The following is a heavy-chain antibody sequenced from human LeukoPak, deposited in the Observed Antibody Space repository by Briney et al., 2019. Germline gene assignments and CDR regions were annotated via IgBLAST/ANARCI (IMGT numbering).Heavy chain of an antibody. Sequence: SETLSLTCAVYGGSFSGYYRSWIRQPPGKGLEWIGEINHSGSTNYNPSLKSRVTISVDTSKNQFSLKLSSVTAADTAVYYCAKQGNLDAFDIWGQGTMVTVSS. CDR1: GGSFSGYY. CDR2: INHSGST. CDR3: AKQGNLDAFDI. V-gene: IGHV4-34*01. J-gene: IGHJ3*02. D-gene: IGHD7-27*01.